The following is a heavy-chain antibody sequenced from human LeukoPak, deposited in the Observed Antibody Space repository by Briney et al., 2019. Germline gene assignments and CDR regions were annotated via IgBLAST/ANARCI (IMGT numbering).Heavy chain of an antibody. CDR2: INSDGSST. D-gene: IGHD3-10*01. Sequence: GGSLRLSCAASGFTFSSYWMHWVRQAPGKGLVWVSRINSDGSSTDYADSVKGRFPISRDNAKNTLYLQMNSLRAEDTAVYYCAKVYGSGSQYGDYWGQGTLVTVSS. J-gene: IGHJ4*02. CDR3: AKVYGSGSQYGDY. CDR1: GFTFSSYW. V-gene: IGHV3-74*01.